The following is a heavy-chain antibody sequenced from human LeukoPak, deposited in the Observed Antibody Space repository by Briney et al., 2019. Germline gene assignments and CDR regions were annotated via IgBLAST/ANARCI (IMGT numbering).Heavy chain of an antibody. CDR3: ARDRPIAVAGYYYYYGMDV. CDR1: GFTVSSNY. Sequence: AGGSLRLSCAASGFTVSSNYMSCVRQAPGKGLEWVSVIYSGGSTYYADSVKGRFTISRDNSKNTLYLQMNSLRAGDTAVYYCARDRPIAVAGYYYYYGMDVWGQGTTVTVSS. D-gene: IGHD6-19*01. CDR2: IYSGGST. V-gene: IGHV3-66*02. J-gene: IGHJ6*02.